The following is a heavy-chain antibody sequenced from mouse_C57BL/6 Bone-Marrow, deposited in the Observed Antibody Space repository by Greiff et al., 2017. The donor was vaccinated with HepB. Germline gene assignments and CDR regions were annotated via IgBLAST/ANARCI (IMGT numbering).Heavy chain of an antibody. D-gene: IGHD1-1*01. CDR3: ARNSLFITTVVAFDY. V-gene: IGHV2-9-1*01. J-gene: IGHJ2*01. CDR2: IWTGGGT. Sequence: VQLQQSGPGLVAPSQSLSITCTVSGFSLTSYAISWVRQPPGKGLEWLGVIWTGGGTNYNSALKSRLSISKDNSKSQVFLKMNSLQTDDTARYYCARNSLFITTVVAFDYWGQGTTLTVSS. CDR1: GFSLTSYA.